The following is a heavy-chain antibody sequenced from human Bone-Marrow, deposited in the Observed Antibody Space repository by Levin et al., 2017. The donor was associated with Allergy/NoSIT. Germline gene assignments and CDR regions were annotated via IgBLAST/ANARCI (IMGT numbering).Heavy chain of an antibody. V-gene: IGHV1-2*06. CDR2: INPNGGGT. Sequence: GASVKVSCQASGYTFTGHYIHWVRQAPGHGLEWMGRINPNGGGTDYAPKFQGRVTMSRDTFITTVYMELRSLNSDDTAVYYCTRGISAWPAAAFDKWGQGTMVTVSS. J-gene: IGHJ3*02. D-gene: IGHD6-19*01. CDR1: GYTFTGHY. CDR3: TRGISAWPAAAFDK.